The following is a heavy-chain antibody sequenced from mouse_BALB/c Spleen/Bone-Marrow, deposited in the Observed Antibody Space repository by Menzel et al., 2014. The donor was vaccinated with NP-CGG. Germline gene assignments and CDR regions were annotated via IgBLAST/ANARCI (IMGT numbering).Heavy chain of an antibody. D-gene: IGHD2-14*01. CDR2: ISDGGSYT. CDR1: GFIFSDYY. Sequence: EVQLQQSGGGLVKPGGSLKLSCAASGFIFSDYYMYWVRQTPEKRLEWVATISDGGSYTSYPDSVKGRFTVSRDNAKNNLYLQMSSLKSEDTALYYCARTYRPYALDYWGQGSSVTVSS. J-gene: IGHJ4*01. CDR3: ARTYRPYALDY. V-gene: IGHV5-4*02.